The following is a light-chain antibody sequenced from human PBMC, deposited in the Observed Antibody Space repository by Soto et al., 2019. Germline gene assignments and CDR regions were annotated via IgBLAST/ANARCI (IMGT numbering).Light chain of an antibody. Sequence: DIQMTQSPSSLSASVGDRVIITCRASQGISNYLAWYQHKPGKVPKLLIYAASTLQSGVQSRFSGSGSGTDFTLTISSLQPEDVASYYCQNYNIAPCTFGRGTNVEIK. J-gene: IGKJ4*01. V-gene: IGKV1-27*01. CDR2: AAS. CDR3: QNYNIAPCT. CDR1: QGISNY.